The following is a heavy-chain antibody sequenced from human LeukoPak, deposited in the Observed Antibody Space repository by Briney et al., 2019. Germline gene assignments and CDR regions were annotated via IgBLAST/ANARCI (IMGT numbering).Heavy chain of an antibody. CDR1: GFTFSSYS. CDR2: ISSSSSYI. D-gene: IGHD6-13*01. V-gene: IGHV3-21*01. J-gene: IGHJ3*02. Sequence: GGSLRLSCAASGFTFSSYSMNWVRQAPGKGLEWVSSISSSSSYIYYADSVKGRFTISRDNAKNSLYLQMNSLRAEDTAVYYCARVVPIAAAAESALDAFDIWGQGTMVTVSS. CDR3: ARVVPIAAAAESALDAFDI.